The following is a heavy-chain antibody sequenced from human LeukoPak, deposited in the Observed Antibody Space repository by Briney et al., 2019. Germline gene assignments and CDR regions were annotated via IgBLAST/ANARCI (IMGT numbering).Heavy chain of an antibody. V-gene: IGHV3-23*01. J-gene: IGHJ4*02. CDR1: GFTFSSYA. CDR3: AKRPSTYYYDSSGYYDF. Sequence: PGGSLRLSCAASGFTFSSYAMSWVRQAPGKGLEWVSLISGSGGATYYADCVEGRFTISRDSAKNTLFLQMNSLRAEDTAVYYCAKRPSTYYYDSSGYYDFWGQGTLVTVSS. D-gene: IGHD3-22*01. CDR2: ISGSGGAT.